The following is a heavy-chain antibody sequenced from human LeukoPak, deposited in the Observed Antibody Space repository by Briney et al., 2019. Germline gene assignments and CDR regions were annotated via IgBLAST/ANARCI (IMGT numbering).Heavy chain of an antibody. D-gene: IGHD6-19*01. CDR2: ISGSGGST. CDR1: GFTFSSYA. Sequence: GGSLRLSCAASGFTFSSYAMHWVRQAPGKGLEWVSAISGSGGSTYYADSVKGRFTISRDNSKNTLYLQMNSLRAEDTAVYYCAKRGSGWYIFDYWGQGTLVTVSS. V-gene: IGHV3-23*01. J-gene: IGHJ4*02. CDR3: AKRGSGWYIFDY.